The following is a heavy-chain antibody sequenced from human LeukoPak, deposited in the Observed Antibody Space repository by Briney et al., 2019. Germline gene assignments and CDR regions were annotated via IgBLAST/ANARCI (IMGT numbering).Heavy chain of an antibody. CDR3: AKHLTMTTVTGFDY. CDR2: ISGSGGST. D-gene: IGHD4-17*01. V-gene: IGHV3-23*01. CDR1: GFTFSSHA. J-gene: IGHJ4*02. Sequence: PGGSLRLSCAASGFTFSSHALSWLRQAPGKGLEWVSTISGSGGSTYYADSVKGRFTISRDNSKNTLYLQMNSLRAEDTAVYYCAKHLTMTTVTGFDYWGQGTLVTVSS.